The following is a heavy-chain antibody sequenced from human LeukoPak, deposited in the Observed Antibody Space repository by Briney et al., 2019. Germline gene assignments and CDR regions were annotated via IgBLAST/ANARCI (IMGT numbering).Heavy chain of an antibody. Sequence: PGGSLRLSCAASGFTFSSYWMHWVRQAPGKGLEWVSVMYSGGSTFYGDSVKGRFTISRDNSMNTLYLQMNSLRVDDTAVYYCAREQVVVGRGYYGMDVWGQGTTVTVSS. CDR1: GFTFSSYW. D-gene: IGHD2-2*01. J-gene: IGHJ6*02. CDR2: MYSGGST. V-gene: IGHV3-66*01. CDR3: AREQVVVGRGYYGMDV.